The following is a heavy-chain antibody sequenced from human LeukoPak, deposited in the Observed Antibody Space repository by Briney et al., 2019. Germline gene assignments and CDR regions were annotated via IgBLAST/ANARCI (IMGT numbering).Heavy chain of an antibody. CDR2: TYFTGST. CDR1: RGSISSGGHY. Sequence: PSETLSLTCNVSRGSISSGGHYWSWIRQRPGKGLEWMGYTYFTGSTYYNPSLQSRLIISADTPMTQFSLRLRSVTAADTAVYYCARLRGLAYYDFWSGYPWEYYFDYWGQGTLVTVSS. J-gene: IGHJ4*02. D-gene: IGHD3-3*01. V-gene: IGHV4-31*03. CDR3: ARLRGLAYYDFWSGYPWEYYFDY.